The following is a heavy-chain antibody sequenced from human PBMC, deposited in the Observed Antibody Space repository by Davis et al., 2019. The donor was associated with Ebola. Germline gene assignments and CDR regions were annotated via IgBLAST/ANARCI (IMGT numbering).Heavy chain of an antibody. D-gene: IGHD6-19*01. J-gene: IGHJ4*02. V-gene: IGHV3-23*01. CDR3: AREVAVAGTECDY. Sequence: GGSLRLSCAASGFTVSSNHMSWVRQAPGKGLEWVSAISGSGGSTYYADSVKGRFTISRDNSKNTLYLQMNSLRDEDTAVYYCAREVAVAGTECDYWGQGTLVTVSS. CDR2: ISGSGGST. CDR1: GFTVSSNH.